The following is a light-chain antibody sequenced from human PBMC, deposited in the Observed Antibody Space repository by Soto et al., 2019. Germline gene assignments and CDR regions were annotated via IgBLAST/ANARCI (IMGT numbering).Light chain of an antibody. CDR1: SSDVGAYNY. J-gene: IGLJ2*01. Sequence: QSALTQPASVSGSPGQSITISCTGTSSDVGAYNYVSWYQQYPGEAPKLIIYEVSNRPSGVSNRFSGSKSGNTASLTISGLQAEDEADYYCSSYRTNTAVGFGGGTKLTVL. CDR2: EVS. CDR3: SSYRTNTAVG. V-gene: IGLV2-14*01.